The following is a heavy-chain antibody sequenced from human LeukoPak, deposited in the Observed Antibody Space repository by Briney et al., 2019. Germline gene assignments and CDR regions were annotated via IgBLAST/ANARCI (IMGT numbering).Heavy chain of an antibody. CDR2: ISGSGGST. D-gene: IGHD6-19*01. J-gene: IGHJ4*02. CDR3: AKSRSGWFLWDY. V-gene: IGHV3-23*01. Sequence: GGSLRPSCAASGLTFSSFAMSWVRQAPGKGLEWVSAISGSGGSTYYADSVKGRFTISRDNSKNTLYLQMNSLRAEDTAIYYCAKSRSGWFLWDYWGQGTLVTVSS. CDR1: GLTFSSFA.